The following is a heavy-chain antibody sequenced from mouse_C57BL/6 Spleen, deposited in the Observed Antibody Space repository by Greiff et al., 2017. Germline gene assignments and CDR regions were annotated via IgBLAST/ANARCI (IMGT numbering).Heavy chain of an antibody. CDR1: GYAFSSYW. Sequence: VQLQQSGAELVKPGASVKISCKASGYAFSSYWMNWVKQRPGKGLEWIGQIYPGDGDTNYNGKFKGKATLTADKSSSTAYMQLSSLTSEDSAVYFCARLPGTEYDFGGWGRGTTLTVSS. D-gene: IGHD4-1*01. J-gene: IGHJ2*01. CDR2: IYPGDGDT. CDR3: ARLPGTEYDFGG. V-gene: IGHV1-80*01.